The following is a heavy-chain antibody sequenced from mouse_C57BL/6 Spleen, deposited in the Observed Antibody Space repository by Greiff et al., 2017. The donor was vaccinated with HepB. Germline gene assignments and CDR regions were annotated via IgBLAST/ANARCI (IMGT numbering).Heavy chain of an antibody. CDR3: ARGLHYYGSSHWYFDV. V-gene: IGHV1-47*01. J-gene: IGHJ1*03. Sequence: VQLVESGAELVKPGASVKMSCKASGYTFTTYPIEWMKQNHGKSLEWIGNFHPYNDDTKYNEKFKGKATLTVEKSSSTVYLELSRLTSDDSAVYYCARGLHYYGSSHWYFDVWGTGTTVTVSS. D-gene: IGHD1-1*01. CDR2: FHPYNDDT. CDR1: GYTFTTYP.